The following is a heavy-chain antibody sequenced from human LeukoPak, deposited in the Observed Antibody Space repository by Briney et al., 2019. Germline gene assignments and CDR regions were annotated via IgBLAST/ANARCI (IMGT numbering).Heavy chain of an antibody. CDR3: ARAGNLWPHHDY. J-gene: IGHJ4*02. V-gene: IGHV1-69*06. CDR2: IIPIFGTA. D-gene: IGHD1-14*01. Sequence: ASVKVSCKASGGTFSSYAISWVRQAPGQGLEWMGGIIPIFGTANYAQKFQGRVTITADKSTSTAYMELSSLRSEDTAVYYCARAGNLWPHHDYWGQGTLVTVSS. CDR1: GGTFSSYA.